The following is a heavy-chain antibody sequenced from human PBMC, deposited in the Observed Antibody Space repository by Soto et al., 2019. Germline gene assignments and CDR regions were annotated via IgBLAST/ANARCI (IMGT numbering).Heavy chain of an antibody. CDR2: IRAYNGNT. J-gene: IGHJ6*03. V-gene: IGHV1-18*01. CDR3: ARGARSNPIYYYYYYMDV. Sequence: ASVKVSCKASGYTFTSYGISWVRQAPGQGLEWMGWIRAYNGNTKNAQKLQGRVTMTTDTSTSTAYMELRSLRSDDNAVYYCARGARSNPIYYYYYYMDVWGKGTTVTVSS. CDR1: GYTFTSYG.